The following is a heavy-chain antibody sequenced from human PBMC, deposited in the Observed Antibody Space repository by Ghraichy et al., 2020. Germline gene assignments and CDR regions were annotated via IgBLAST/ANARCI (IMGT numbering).Heavy chain of an antibody. J-gene: IGHJ3*01. CDR1: GFIFNSYT. V-gene: IGHV3-64D*06. CDR3: VKSYYAETSGSLSHALDV. CDR2: IGNGGGST. Sequence: GGSLRLSCSASGFIFNSYTLHWVRQTPGKALQYVSAIGNGGGSTFYSDSVKGRFTISRDNSKNTLYLQMSGLRPEDTTVYYCVKSYYAETSGSLSHALDVWGQGTPVIVSS. D-gene: IGHD3-22*01.